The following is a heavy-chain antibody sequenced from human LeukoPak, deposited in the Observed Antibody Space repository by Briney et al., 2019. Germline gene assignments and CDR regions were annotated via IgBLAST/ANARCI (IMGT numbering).Heavy chain of an antibody. CDR1: GFTFSSYS. CDR3: ARLRYFVWLLSTSEYYFDY. V-gene: IGHV3-48*04. CDR2: ISSSSSTI. J-gene: IGHJ4*02. D-gene: IGHD3-9*01. Sequence: GGSLRLSSAASGFTFSSYSMNWVRQAPGKGLEWVSYISSSSSTIYYADSVKGRFTISRDNAKNSLYLQMNSLRAEDTAVYYCARLRYFVWLLSTSEYYFDYWGQGTLVTVSS.